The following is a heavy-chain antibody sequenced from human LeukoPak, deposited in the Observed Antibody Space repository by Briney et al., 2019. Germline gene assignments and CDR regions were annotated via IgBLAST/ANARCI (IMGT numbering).Heavy chain of an antibody. D-gene: IGHD3-16*01. CDR1: GFSFRSYG. J-gene: IGHJ4*02. CDR2: ISHDGSNK. CDR3: ARDGGRSSEDY. Sequence: GWSLRLSCAVSGFSFRSYGMHWVRQAPDKRLEWVAVISHDGSNKDYADSVKGRFTISRDNSKNTLNPQMNSLKIEDTGVYYCARDGGRSSEDYWGQGTLVTISS. V-gene: IGHV3-30*03.